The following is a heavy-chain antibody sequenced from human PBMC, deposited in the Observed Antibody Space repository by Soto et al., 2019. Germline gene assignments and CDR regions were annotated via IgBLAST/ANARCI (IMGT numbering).Heavy chain of an antibody. D-gene: IGHD5-12*01. CDR3: ARARRWLHTNWFDP. V-gene: IGHV1-69*02. CDR1: GGTFSSYT. Sequence: QVQLVQSGAEVKKPGSSVKVSCKASGGTFSSYTISWVRQAPGQGLEWMGRIIPILGIANYAQKFQGRVTITADKSTSTAYMELSSLRSEDTAVYYCARARRWLHTNWFDPWGQGTLVTVSS. CDR2: IIPILGIA. J-gene: IGHJ5*02.